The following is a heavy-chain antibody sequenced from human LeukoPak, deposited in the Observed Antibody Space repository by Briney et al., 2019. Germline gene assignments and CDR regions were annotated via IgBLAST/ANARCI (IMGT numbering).Heavy chain of an antibody. CDR2: ISYDGSNK. Sequence: PGGSLRLSCAASGFTFSSYAMHWVRQAPGKGLEWVAVISYDGSNKYYADSVKGRFTISRDNSKNTLYLQMNSLRAEDTAVYYCARDIYGTTVTTGGIDYWGQGTLDTVSS. V-gene: IGHV3-30-3*01. D-gene: IGHD4-17*01. CDR1: GFTFSSYA. J-gene: IGHJ4*02. CDR3: ARDIYGTTVTTGGIDY.